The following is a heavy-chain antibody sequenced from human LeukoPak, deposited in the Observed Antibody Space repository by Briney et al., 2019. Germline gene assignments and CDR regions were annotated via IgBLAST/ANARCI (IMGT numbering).Heavy chain of an antibody. J-gene: IGHJ3*02. CDR1: GYSFTSYW. CDR3: ARNGDDFWSGYFPHAFDI. CDR2: IYPGDSDT. D-gene: IGHD3-3*01. V-gene: IGHV5-51*01. Sequence: GESLKISCKGSGYSFTSYWIGWVRQMPGKGLEWMGIIYPGDSDTRYSPSFQGQVTISADKSISTAYLQWSSLKASDTAMYYCARNGDDFWSGYFPHAFDIWGQGTMVTVSS.